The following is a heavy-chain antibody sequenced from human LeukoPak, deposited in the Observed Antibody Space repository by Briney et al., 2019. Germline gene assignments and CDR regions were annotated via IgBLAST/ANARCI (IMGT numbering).Heavy chain of an antibody. V-gene: IGHV3-30-3*01. CDR3: ARDSSGWFDY. Sequence: GGSLRLSCAASGFTFSSYAMHWVRQAPGKGLEWVAVISYDGSNKYYADSVKGRFTISRDNSKNTLYLQMNSLRAEDTAVYYCARDSSGWFDYWGQGTLVTVSS. CDR1: GFTFSSYA. J-gene: IGHJ4*02. D-gene: IGHD6-19*01. CDR2: ISYDGSNK.